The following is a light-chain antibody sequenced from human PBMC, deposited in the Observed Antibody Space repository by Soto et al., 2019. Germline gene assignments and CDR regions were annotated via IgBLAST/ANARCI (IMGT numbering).Light chain of an antibody. V-gene: IGKV3-15*01. CDR2: GAS. CDR3: QQYNNWPP. Sequence: EISLTQAPGTLSLSAVASPTLSCRASQSVSSSLAWYQQKPGQAPRPLIYGASTRATGIPARFSGSGSGTEFTLTINSLQSEDFAVYYCQQYNNWPPFGQGTKVDIK. CDR1: QSVSSS. J-gene: IGKJ1*01.